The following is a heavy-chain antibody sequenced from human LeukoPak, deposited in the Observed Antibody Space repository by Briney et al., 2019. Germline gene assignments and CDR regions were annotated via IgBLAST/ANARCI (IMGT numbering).Heavy chain of an antibody. D-gene: IGHD3-3*01. CDR3: ARDLRFSDY. Sequence: SETLSLTCTVSGGSISSSSYYWGWIRQPPGKGLEWIGSIYYSGSTYYNPSLKSRVTISVDTSKNQVSLKLSSVTAADTAVYYCARDLRFSDYWGQGTLVTVSS. J-gene: IGHJ4*02. V-gene: IGHV4-39*07. CDR1: GGSISSSSYY. CDR2: IYYSGST.